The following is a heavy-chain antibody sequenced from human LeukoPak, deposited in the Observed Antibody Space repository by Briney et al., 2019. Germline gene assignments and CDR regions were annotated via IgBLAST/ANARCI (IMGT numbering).Heavy chain of an antibody. D-gene: IGHD3-22*01. CDR1: GFTVSSKY. CDR3: ARGRGSYYDTTGGLDY. J-gene: IGHJ4*02. CDR2: IYSGGST. Sequence: PGGSLRLSCAASGFTVSSKYMTWVRQAPGKGLEWVSVIYSGGSTFYADSVRGRFTISRDSSKNTVYLQMSSLRAEDTAVYYCARGRGSYYDTTGGLDYWGPGTLVTVSS. V-gene: IGHV3-53*01.